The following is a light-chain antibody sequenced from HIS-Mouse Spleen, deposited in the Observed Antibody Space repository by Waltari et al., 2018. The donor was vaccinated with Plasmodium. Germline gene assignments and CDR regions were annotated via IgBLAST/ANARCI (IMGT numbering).Light chain of an antibody. V-gene: IGLV3-1*01. Sequence: SYELTHPPPVSVSPGQTARITRPGDTCGDKYACWYQQKPGQSPVLVFYQESKRPSGIPERFSGSNSGTTATLTISGTRAMYEADYYCQAWDSSTAWVFGGGTKLTVL. CDR2: QES. CDR3: QAWDSSTAWV. J-gene: IGLJ2*01. CDR1: TCGDKY.